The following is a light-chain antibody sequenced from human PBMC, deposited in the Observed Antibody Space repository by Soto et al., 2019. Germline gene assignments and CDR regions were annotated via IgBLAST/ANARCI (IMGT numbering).Light chain of an antibody. CDR3: QQYGSSLTWT. Sequence: EIVMTQSPATLSVSPGESATLSCRASQSVSIDVAWYQQTPGQAPRLLIYGASSRATGIPDRFSGSGSGTDFTLTISRLEPEDFAVYYCQQYGSSLTWTFGQGTKVDIK. V-gene: IGKV3-20*01. J-gene: IGKJ1*01. CDR2: GAS. CDR1: QSVSID.